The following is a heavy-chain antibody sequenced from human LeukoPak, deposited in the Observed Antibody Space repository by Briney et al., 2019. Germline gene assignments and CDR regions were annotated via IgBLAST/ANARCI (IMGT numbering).Heavy chain of an antibody. Sequence: SETLSLTCTVSGGSISSSSYYWGWIRQPPGKGLEWIGSIYYSGSTYYNPSLKSRVTISVDTSKNQFSLKLSSVTAADTAVYYCARHIPLYDSGGWFDPWGQGTLVTVSS. CDR2: IYYSGST. J-gene: IGHJ5*02. V-gene: IGHV4-39*01. CDR3: ARHIPLYDSGGWFDP. D-gene: IGHD3-3*01. CDR1: GGSISSSSYY.